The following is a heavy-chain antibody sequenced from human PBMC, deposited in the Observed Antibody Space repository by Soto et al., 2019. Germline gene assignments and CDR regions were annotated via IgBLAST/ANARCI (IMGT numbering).Heavy chain of an antibody. Sequence: EVQLLESGGGLVKPGGSLRLSCAASGFTFSSYAMSWVRQAPGKGLEWVSGISGSGGSTNYADSVKGRFTIYRDNSKNTMYLQMNSQGAEDTAVYYCEKETSGKYLYNSFDPWAQGTLVTVSS. CDR1: GFTFSSYA. V-gene: IGHV3-23*01. CDR2: ISGSGGST. J-gene: IGHJ5*02. CDR3: EKETSGKYLYNSFDP. D-gene: IGHD3-3*01.